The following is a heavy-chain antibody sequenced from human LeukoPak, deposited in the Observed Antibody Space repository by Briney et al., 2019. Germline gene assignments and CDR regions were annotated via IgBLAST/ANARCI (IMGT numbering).Heavy chain of an antibody. CDR2: ISYDGSNK. Sequence: PGRSLRLSCAASGFTFSSYAMHWVRQAPGKGLEWVAVISYDGSNKYYADSVKGRFTIYRDNSKNTLYLQMNSLRAEDTAVYYCARAPTYSSGWYFDYWGQGTLVTVSS. CDR3: ARAPTYSSGWYFDY. CDR1: GFTFSSYA. J-gene: IGHJ4*02. D-gene: IGHD6-19*01. V-gene: IGHV3-30-3*01.